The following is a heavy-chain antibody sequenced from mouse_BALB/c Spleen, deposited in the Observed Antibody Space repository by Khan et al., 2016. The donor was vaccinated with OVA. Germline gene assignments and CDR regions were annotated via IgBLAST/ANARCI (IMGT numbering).Heavy chain of an antibody. V-gene: IGHV1-5*01. D-gene: IGHD2-1*01. CDR2: IYPGNSDT. CDR1: GYTFTNYW. CDR3: TRNGFGNYESWDY. Sequence: VQLQQSGTVLARPGASVKMSCKGSGYTFTNYWMHWVKQRPGQGLEWIGVIYPGNSDTNYNQKFKGKAKLTDVTSTSTAYMELNSLTNEDSACYDCTRNGFGNYESWDYWGQGTTLTVSS. J-gene: IGHJ2*01.